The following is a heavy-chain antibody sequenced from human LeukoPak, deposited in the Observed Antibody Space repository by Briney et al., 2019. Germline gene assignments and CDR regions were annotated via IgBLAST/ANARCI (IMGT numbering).Heavy chain of an antibody. V-gene: IGHV1-69*13. J-gene: IGHJ4*02. CDR1: GGTFSSYA. CDR2: IIPIFGTA. D-gene: IGHD5/OR15-5a*01. Sequence: GASVKVSCTASGGTFSSYAISWVRQAPGQGLEWMGGIIPIFGTANYAQKFQGRVTITADESTSTAYMELSSLRSEDTAVYYCAKGSRAVSSTAIDYWGQGTLVTVSS. CDR3: AKGSRAVSSTAIDY.